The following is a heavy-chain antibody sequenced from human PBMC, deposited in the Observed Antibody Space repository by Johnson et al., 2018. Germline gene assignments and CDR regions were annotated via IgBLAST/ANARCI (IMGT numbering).Heavy chain of an antibody. Sequence: QVQLVESGGGLVKXGGSLRLSCAASGFTFSDYYMSWIRQAPGKGLEWVSYISSSGSTIYYADSVKGRFTISRDNAKNSLYLQMNSRGAEEKAVYYCARALLLWFGELFSGTLAFDIWGQGTMVTVSS. D-gene: IGHD3-10*01. CDR2: ISSSGSTI. V-gene: IGHV3-11*04. CDR1: GFTFSDYY. CDR3: ARALLLWFGELFSGTLAFDI. J-gene: IGHJ3*02.